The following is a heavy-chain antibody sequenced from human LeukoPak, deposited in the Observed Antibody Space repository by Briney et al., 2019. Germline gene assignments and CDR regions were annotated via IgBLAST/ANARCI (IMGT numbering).Heavy chain of an antibody. CDR2: GRDKSKSYTT. V-gene: IGHV3-72*01. J-gene: IGHJ3*02. CDR3: VRIDMGATSRDAFDI. Sequence: GGSLRLSCAASGFTVSSYYMYWVRQAPGKGLEWVGRGRDKSKSYTTAYAASVKGRFTISRDDSKNSLYLQLNSLKTEDTAVYYCVRIDMGATSRDAFDIWGQGTMVTVSS. CDR1: GFTVSSYY. D-gene: IGHD1-26*01.